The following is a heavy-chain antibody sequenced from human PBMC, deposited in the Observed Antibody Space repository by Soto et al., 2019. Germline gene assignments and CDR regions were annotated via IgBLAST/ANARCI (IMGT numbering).Heavy chain of an antibody. Sequence: SETLSLTCTVSGGPISSSSYYWGWIRQPPGKGLEWIGSIYYSGSTYYNPSLKSRVTISVDTSKNQFSLKLSSVTAADTAVYYCARSGDRDADYYYGMDVWGQGTTVTVSS. CDR1: GGPISSSSYY. J-gene: IGHJ6*02. D-gene: IGHD7-27*01. CDR2: IYYSGST. V-gene: IGHV4-39*01. CDR3: ARSGDRDADYYYGMDV.